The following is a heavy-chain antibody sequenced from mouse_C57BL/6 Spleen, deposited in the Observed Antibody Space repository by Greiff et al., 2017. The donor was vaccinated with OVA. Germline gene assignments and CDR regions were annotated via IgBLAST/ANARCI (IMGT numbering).Heavy chain of an antibody. J-gene: IGHJ4*01. CDR2: IDPSDSET. D-gene: IGHD2-1*01. CDR3: ARGDGTYKGAMDY. CDR1: GYTFTSYW. Sequence: QVQLQQPGAELVRPGSSVKLSCKASGYTFTSYWMHWVKQRPIQGLEWIGNIDPSDSETHYNQKFKDKATLTVDKSSSTAYMQLSSLTSEDSAVYYCARGDGTYKGAMDYWGQGTSVTVSS. V-gene: IGHV1-52*01.